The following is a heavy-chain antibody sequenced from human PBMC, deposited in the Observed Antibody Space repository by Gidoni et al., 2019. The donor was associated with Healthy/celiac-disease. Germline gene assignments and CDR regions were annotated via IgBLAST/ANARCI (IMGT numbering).Heavy chain of an antibody. CDR1: GGTFSSYA. V-gene: IGHV1-69*04. CDR3: ARGEVRGYSYGYTDDAFDI. J-gene: IGHJ3*02. CDR2: IIPILGIA. Sequence: QVQLVQSGAEVKKPGSSVKGSCKASGGTFSSYAISWVRQAPGQGLEWMGRIIPILGIANYAQKFQGRVTITADKSTSTAYMELSSLRSEDTAVYYCARGEVRGYSYGYTDDAFDIWGQGTMVTVSS. D-gene: IGHD5-18*01.